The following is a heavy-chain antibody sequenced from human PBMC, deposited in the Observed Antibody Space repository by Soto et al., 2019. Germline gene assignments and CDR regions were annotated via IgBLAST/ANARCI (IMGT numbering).Heavy chain of an antibody. D-gene: IGHD4-4*01. CDR1: GFTFGSHG. J-gene: IGHJ4*02. CDR2: IGYDGSGK. Sequence: QVQLVESGGGVVQPGRSLRLSCAASGFTFGSHGMHWVRQAPGKGLEWVALIGYDGSGKYYTDSVKGRFTISRDNSKNMMYLHMNSLRAEDTAIYYCAKEDYTFFDSWGQGTLVTVSS. CDR3: AKEDYTFFDS. V-gene: IGHV3-30*18.